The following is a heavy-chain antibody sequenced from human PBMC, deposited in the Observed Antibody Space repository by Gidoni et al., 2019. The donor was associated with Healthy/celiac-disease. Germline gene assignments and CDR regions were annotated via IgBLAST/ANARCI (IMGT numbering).Heavy chain of an antibody. V-gene: IGHV2-26*01. D-gene: IGHD5-12*01. Sequence: QVTLKESGPVLVKPTETLTLTCTVSGFSLSTARMGVSWIRQPPVKALEWLAHLFSNDEKSYRTSLKSSLTISKDTSKSQLVLTMTNMDPVDTATYYCARTRRDGYKLYYLDYWGQGTLVTVSS. CDR1: GFSLSTARMG. J-gene: IGHJ4*02. CDR2: LFSNDEK. CDR3: ARTRRDGYKLYYLDY.